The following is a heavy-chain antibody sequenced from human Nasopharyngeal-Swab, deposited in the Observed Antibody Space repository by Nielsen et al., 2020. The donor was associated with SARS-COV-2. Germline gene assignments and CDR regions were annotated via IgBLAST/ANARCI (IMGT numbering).Heavy chain of an antibody. V-gene: IGHV3-7*03. CDR2: IKQDGSEK. J-gene: IGHJ6*02. D-gene: IGHD4-17*01. CDR1: GFTFSSYW. CDR3: ARGNYGDYVRRYGMDV. Sequence: GESLKISCAASGFTFSSYWMSWVRQAPGKGLEWVANIKQDGSEKYYVDSVKGRFTISRDNAKNSLYLQMNSLRAEDTAVYYCARGNYGDYVRRYGMDVWGQGTTVTVSS.